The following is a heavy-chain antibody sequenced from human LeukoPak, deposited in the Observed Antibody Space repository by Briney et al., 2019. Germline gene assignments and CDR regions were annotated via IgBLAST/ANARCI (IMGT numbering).Heavy chain of an antibody. Sequence: PGGSLRLSCAASGFTFSSYGMHWVRQAPGKGLEWVAVISYDGSNKYYADSVKGRFTISRDNSKNTLYLQMNSLRAEDTAVYYCAKERSYYGMDVWGQGTAVIVSS. CDR2: ISYDGSNK. CDR1: GFTFSSYG. J-gene: IGHJ6*02. CDR3: AKERSYYGMDV. V-gene: IGHV3-30*18.